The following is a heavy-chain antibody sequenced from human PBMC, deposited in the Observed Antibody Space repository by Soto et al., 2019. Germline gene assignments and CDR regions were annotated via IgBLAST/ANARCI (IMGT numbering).Heavy chain of an antibody. J-gene: IGHJ6*02. CDR2: ISSSGGTI. CDR1: GFTFSSYE. CDR3: ATLTRITADVTEFDFRPV. V-gene: IGHV3-48*03. Sequence: GGSLRLSCAASGFTFSSYEMNWVRQAPGKGLEWVSYISSSGGTIFYVDSVKGRFTISRDNAKNSLYLQMNSLRAEDTAVYYCATLTRITADVTEFDFRPVWGQGTTVPSP. D-gene: IGHD6-13*01.